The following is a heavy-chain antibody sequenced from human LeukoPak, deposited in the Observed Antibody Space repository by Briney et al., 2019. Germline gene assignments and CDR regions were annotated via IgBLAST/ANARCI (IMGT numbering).Heavy chain of an antibody. D-gene: IGHD2-2*01. CDR1: GFTFSSYW. V-gene: IGHV3-7*01. J-gene: IGHJ4*02. Sequence: GGSLRLSCAAPGFTFSSYWMSWVRQAPGKGLEWVANIKQDGSEKYYVDSVKGRFTISRDNAKNSLYLQMNSLRAEDTAVYYCARDIPADYWGQGTLVTVSS. CDR2: IKQDGSEK. CDR3: ARDIPADY.